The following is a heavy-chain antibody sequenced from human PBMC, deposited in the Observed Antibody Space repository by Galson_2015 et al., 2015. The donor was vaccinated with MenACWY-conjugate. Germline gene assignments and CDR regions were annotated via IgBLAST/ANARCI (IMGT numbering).Heavy chain of an antibody. Sequence: ETLSLTCSVSGGSMNSYYWNWIRQPPGDGLEWLAYVSYTGDTYYNPSLKSRVTISMGTSNNQFSLKLTSVTATDTAVYYCARRAAYGDYGFDYWGQGTLVIVSS. CDR2: VSYTGDT. D-gene: IGHD4-17*01. CDR3: ARRAAYGDYGFDY. J-gene: IGHJ4*02. CDR1: GGSMNSYY. V-gene: IGHV4-59*08.